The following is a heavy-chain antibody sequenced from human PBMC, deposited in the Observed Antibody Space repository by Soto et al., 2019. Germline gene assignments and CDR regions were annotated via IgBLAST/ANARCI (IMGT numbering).Heavy chain of an antibody. J-gene: IGHJ6*02. CDR1: GYTFTSYG. CDR3: ARDGLAEEQQVPGSYYYDMDV. CDR2: ISAYNGNT. Sequence: QVQLVQSGAEVKKPGASVKVSCKASGYTFTSYGISWVRQAPGQGIEWMGWISAYNGNTNYAQKLQGRVTMTTDTSTGTAYMELRSLRSDYTAVYYCARDGLAEEQQVPGSYYYDMDVWGQGTTVTVSS. D-gene: IGHD6-13*01. V-gene: IGHV1-18*04.